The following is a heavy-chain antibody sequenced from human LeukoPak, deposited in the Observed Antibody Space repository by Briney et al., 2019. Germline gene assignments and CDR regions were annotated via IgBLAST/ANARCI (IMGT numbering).Heavy chain of an antibody. J-gene: IGHJ1*01. CDR2: FYYSGST. CDR3: ARRVRSTEYFQH. Sequence: PSETLSLTCTVSGDSINNFYWSWIRQPAGKGLEWIGSFYYSGSTYYYYNPSLKSRVTLSGDTSKNQFSLKLNSVTAADTAVYYCARRVRSTEYFQHWGQGTLVTVSS. CDR1: GDSINNFY. V-gene: IGHV4-59*05. D-gene: IGHD1-1*01.